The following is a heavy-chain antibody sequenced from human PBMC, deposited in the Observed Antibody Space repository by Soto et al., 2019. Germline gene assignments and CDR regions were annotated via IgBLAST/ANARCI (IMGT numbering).Heavy chain of an antibody. CDR2: IYYSGST. J-gene: IGHJ5*02. V-gene: IGHV4-59*01. CDR3: ARERSSDYSRWFDP. CDR1: GGSISSYY. Sequence: PSETLSLTCTVSGGSISSYYWSWIRQPPGKGLEWIGYIYYSGSTNYNPSLKSRVTISVDTSKNQFSLKLSSVTAADTAVYYCARERSSDYSRWFDPWGQGTLGTVSS. D-gene: IGHD6-13*01.